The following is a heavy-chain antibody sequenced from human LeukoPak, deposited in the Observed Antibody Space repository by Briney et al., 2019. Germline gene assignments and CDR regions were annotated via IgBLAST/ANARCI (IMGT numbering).Heavy chain of an antibody. CDR1: GGSISSYY. CDR3: ARLAAAGPNYYGMDV. CDR2: IYYSGST. J-gene: IGHJ6*02. D-gene: IGHD6-13*01. V-gene: IGHV4-59*01. Sequence: PSETLSLTCTVSGGSISSYYWSWIRQPPGKGLEWIGYIYYSGSTNYNPSLKSRVTISVDTSKNQFSLKLSSVTAADTAVYYCARLAAAGPNYYGMDVWGQGTTVTVSS.